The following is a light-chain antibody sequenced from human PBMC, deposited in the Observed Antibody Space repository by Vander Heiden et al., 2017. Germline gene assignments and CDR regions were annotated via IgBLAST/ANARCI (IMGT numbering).Light chain of an antibody. CDR2: DAS. Sequence: IQMTRPPSSLSASVGDRITITCQASQDISNYLNWYQQKPGQAPKLLIYDASNLETGVPSRFSGSGSGTDFTFTISSLQPEDVATYYCQQYDHLPLTFGGGTKVEIK. CDR1: QDISNY. V-gene: IGKV1-33*01. CDR3: QQYDHLPLT. J-gene: IGKJ4*01.